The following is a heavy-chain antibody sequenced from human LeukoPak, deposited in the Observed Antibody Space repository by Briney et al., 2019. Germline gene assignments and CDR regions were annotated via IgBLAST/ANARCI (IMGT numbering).Heavy chain of an antibody. CDR1: GYTFTDYY. CDR2: INPKSGGT. CDR3: ARAGFYPLTGTTHIDY. V-gene: IGHV1-2*02. D-gene: IGHD1-7*01. J-gene: IGHJ4*02. Sequence: ASVKVSCKASGYTFTDYYIHWVRQAPGQGLEWMGWINPKSGGTKYAQKFRGRVTMTRDTSIRAAYLDLSSLGSDDTAVYYCARAGFYPLTGTTHIDYWGQGTLVTVSS.